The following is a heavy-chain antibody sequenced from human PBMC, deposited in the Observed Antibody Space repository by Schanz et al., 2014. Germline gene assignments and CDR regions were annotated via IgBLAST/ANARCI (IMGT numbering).Heavy chain of an antibody. J-gene: IGHJ6*01. V-gene: IGHV3-7*01. CDR2: ISQDGTEK. CDR1: GFTFSGYW. CDR3: ARDHRNPGGNMDD. Sequence: EVQLVESGGGLIQPGGSLKLSCAASGFTFSGYWRTWVRQSPGKGLEWVATISQDGTEKYYVDSVKGRFTISRDNAKNSLFVQMNRLRADDTAIYHCARDHRNPGGNMDDWGQGTTVTVSS.